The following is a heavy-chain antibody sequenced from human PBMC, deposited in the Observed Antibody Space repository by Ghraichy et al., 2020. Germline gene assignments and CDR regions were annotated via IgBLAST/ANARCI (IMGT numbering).Heavy chain of an antibody. CDR3: ARDDWGFFDY. V-gene: IGHV4-30-2*01. D-gene: IGHD7-27*01. Sequence: TLSLTCAVSGGSISSGGYSWSWIRQPPGKGLEWIGYIYHSGSTYYNPSLKSRVTISVDRSKNQFSLKLSSVTAADTAVYYCARDDWGFFDYWGQGTLVTVSS. J-gene: IGHJ4*02. CDR2: IYHSGST. CDR1: GGSISSGGYS.